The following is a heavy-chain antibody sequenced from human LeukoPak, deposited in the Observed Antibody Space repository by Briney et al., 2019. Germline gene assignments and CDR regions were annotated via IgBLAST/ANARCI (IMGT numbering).Heavy chain of an antibody. CDR3: ASDDYYGSGSYRW. D-gene: IGHD3-10*01. CDR1: GGSISSYSYY. Sequence: SETLSLTCTVSGGSISSYSYYWGWIRQPPGKGPEWIGSMYHNGSTYYNPSLKSRVTISVDTSKNQFSLKLSSVTAADTAVYYCASDDYYGSGSYRWWGQGTLVTVSS. V-gene: IGHV4-39*07. J-gene: IGHJ4*02. CDR2: MYHNGST.